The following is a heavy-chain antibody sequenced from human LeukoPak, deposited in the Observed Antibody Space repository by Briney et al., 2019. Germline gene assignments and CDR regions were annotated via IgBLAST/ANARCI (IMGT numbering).Heavy chain of an antibody. CDR1: GYTFTGYY. CDR3: ARDRLVYCSSTSCYGCFDY. J-gene: IGHJ4*02. Sequence: GASVKVSCKASGYTFTGYYMHWVRQAPGQGLEWMGWINPNSGGTNYAQKFQGWVTMTRDTSISTAYMELSRLRSDDTAVYYCARDRLVYCSSTSCYGCFDYWGQGTLVTVSS. D-gene: IGHD2-2*01. CDR2: INPNSGGT. V-gene: IGHV1-2*04.